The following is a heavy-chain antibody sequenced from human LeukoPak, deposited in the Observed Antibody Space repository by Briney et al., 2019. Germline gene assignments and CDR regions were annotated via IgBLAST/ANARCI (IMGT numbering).Heavy chain of an antibody. J-gene: IGHJ4*02. V-gene: IGHV1-3*01. CDR2: INAGNGNT. D-gene: IGHD4-17*01. CDR3: ARSRLRSEGYYFDY. CDR1: GYSFTSYA. Sequence: GASVKVPCKASGYSFTSYAIHWVRQAPGQRLEWMGWINAGNGNTKYSQKFQGRVTITRDTSASTAYMELSSLRSEDTAVYYCARSRLRSEGYYFDYWGQGTLVTVSS.